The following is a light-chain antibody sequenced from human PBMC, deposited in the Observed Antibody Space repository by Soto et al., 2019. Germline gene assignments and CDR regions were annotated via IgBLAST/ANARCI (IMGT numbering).Light chain of an antibody. Sequence: EIMLKQSPGTLSLSPWERATLSCMASQSVSSTYLIWYQQKPGQAPRLLIYGASSRATGVPDRFSGGGSGTDFTLTISRLEPEDFAVYYCQHFVNSLTWTFGQGTNVDIK. J-gene: IGKJ1*01. CDR3: QHFVNSLTWT. V-gene: IGKV3-20*01. CDR2: GAS. CDR1: QSVSSTY.